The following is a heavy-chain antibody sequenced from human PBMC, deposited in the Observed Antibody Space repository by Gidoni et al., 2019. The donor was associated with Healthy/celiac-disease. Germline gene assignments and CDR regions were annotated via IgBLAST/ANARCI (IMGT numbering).Heavy chain of an antibody. CDR1: GGPVSSGSYY. J-gene: IGHJ4*02. V-gene: IGHV4-61*01. CDR3: ARVAGWGWLQIDY. D-gene: IGHD2-21*01. Sequence: QVQLQESGPGLVKPSETLSPTCTVSGGPVSSGSYYWSWIRQPPGKGLEWIGYSYSIGSTTYNPSLKSRVTISVDTSKTQFSLKLSSVTAADTAVYYCARVAGWGWLQIDYWGQGTLVTVSS. CDR2: SYSIGST.